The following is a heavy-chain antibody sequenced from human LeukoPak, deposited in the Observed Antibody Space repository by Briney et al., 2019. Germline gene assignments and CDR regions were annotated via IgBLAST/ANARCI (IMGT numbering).Heavy chain of an antibody. CDR3: ARRDRHDYEGRYYGMDV. CDR2: IWYDGSNK. V-gene: IGHV3-33*01. Sequence: GGSLRLSCAASGFTFSSYGMHWVRQAPDKGLEWVAVIWYDGSNKYYADSVKGRFTISRDNSKNTLYLQMNSLRAEDTAVYYCARRDRHDYEGRYYGMDVWGQGTPVTVSS. J-gene: IGHJ6*02. D-gene: IGHD4-17*01. CDR1: GFTFSSYG.